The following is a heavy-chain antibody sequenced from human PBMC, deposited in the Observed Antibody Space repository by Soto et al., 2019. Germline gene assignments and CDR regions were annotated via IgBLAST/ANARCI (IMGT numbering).Heavy chain of an antibody. J-gene: IGHJ6*02. Sequence: RGSLRRSCAASGFTFSSYSMNWVRQAPGKGLECVSSISSSSSYIYYADSVKGRFTISRDNAKNSLYLQMNSRRAEDTAVYYSASRRFGESFSYGMDVWGQGTRVNVSS. D-gene: IGHD3-10*01. CDR2: ISSSSSYI. CDR1: GFTFSSYS. V-gene: IGHV3-21*01. CDR3: ASRRFGESFSYGMDV.